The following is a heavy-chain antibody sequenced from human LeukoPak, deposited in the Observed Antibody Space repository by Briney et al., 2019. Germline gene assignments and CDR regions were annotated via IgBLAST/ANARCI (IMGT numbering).Heavy chain of an antibody. Sequence: GGSLRLSCAASGFTFSSYAMSWVRQAPGKGLEWVSAISGSGGSTYYADSVKGRFTISRDNSKNTLYLQMNSLRAEDTAVYYCAKDTYYYDSSGYLGFTPTHFDYWGQGTLVTVSS. V-gene: IGHV3-23*01. D-gene: IGHD3-22*01. CDR1: GFTFSSYA. CDR2: ISGSGGST. J-gene: IGHJ4*02. CDR3: AKDTYYYDSSGYLGFTPTHFDY.